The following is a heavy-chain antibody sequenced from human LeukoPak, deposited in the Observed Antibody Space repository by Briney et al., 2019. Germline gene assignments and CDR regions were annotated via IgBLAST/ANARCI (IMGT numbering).Heavy chain of an antibody. CDR2: ISGGGGNT. J-gene: IGHJ6*02. V-gene: IGHV3-23*01. Sequence: QSGGSLRLSCAASGFTFSSYAMSWVRQAPGKGLEWDSAISGGGGNTYYADSVKGRFTISRDNFKNTLYLQMNSLRAEDTAVYYCAKCSTYCSGGSCYSYYYYGMDVWGQGTTVTVSS. CDR3: AKCSTYCSGGSCYSYYYYGMDV. CDR1: GFTFSSYA. D-gene: IGHD2-15*01.